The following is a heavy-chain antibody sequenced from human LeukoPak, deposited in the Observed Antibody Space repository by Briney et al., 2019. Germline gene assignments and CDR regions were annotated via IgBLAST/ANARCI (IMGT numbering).Heavy chain of an antibody. V-gene: IGHV4-38-2*02. Sequence: PSETLSLTCTVSGYSISSGYYWGWIRQPPGKGLEWIGSIYYSGSTYYNPSLKSRVTISVDTSNNQFSLKLSSVTAADTAVYYCARLGSGAEYYYYYYMDVWGKGTTVTVSS. D-gene: IGHD3-10*02. CDR3: ARLGSGAEYYYYYYMDV. CDR1: GYSISSGYY. J-gene: IGHJ6*03. CDR2: IYYSGST.